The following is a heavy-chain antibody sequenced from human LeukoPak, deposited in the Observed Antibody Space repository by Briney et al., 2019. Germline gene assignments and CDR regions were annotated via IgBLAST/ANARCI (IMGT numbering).Heavy chain of an antibody. CDR3: ARRRSSSWDFDY. CDR2: IYYSGST. J-gene: IGHJ4*02. CDR1: GGSISSSSYY. Sequence: SETLSLTCTVSGGSISSSSYYWGWIRQPPGKGLEWIGSIYYSGSTYYNPSLKSRVTISVDTSKNQFSLKLSSVTAADTAVYYCARRRSSSWDFDYWGQGTLVTVSS. V-gene: IGHV4-39*01. D-gene: IGHD6-13*01.